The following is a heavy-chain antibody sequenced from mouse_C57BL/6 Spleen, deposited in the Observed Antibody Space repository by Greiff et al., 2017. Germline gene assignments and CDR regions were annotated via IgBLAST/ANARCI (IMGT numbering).Heavy chain of an antibody. CDR1: GYTFTSYW. CDR3: AKRAVVAEDY. CDR2: IDPSDSYT. J-gene: IGHJ2*01. D-gene: IGHD1-1*01. V-gene: IGHV1-50*01. Sequence: QVQLQQPGAELVKPGASVKLSCKASGYTFTSYWMQWVKQRPGQGLEWIGEIDPSDSYTNYTQKFKGKATLTVDTSSSTAYMQLSSLTSEDSAVYYCAKRAVVAEDYWGQGTTLTVSS.